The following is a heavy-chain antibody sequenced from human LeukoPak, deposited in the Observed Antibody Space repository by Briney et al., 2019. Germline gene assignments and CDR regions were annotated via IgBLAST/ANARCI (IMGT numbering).Heavy chain of an antibody. D-gene: IGHD2-15*01. Sequence: GGSLRLSCAASGFTFSNYNMNWVRQASGKGLEWVSSISSSGSYIYYADSVKGRFTISRDNAKNSLYLHMNSLRAEDTAVYYCARAVGYCSGGSCQNWFDPWGQGTLVTVSS. CDR2: ISSSGSYI. CDR1: GFTFSNYN. V-gene: IGHV3-21*01. CDR3: ARAVGYCSGGSCQNWFDP. J-gene: IGHJ5*02.